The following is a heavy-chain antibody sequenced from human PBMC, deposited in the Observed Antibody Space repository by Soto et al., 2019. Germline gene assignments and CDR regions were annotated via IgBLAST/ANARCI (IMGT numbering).Heavy chain of an antibody. D-gene: IGHD2-21*02. CDR1: GYNFIAYY. J-gene: IGHJ4*02. V-gene: IGHV1-46*01. CDR3: AKYCGGDCRHFDA. Sequence: QVQLVQSGAEVKKPGSSVKLSCKASGYNFIAYYIYWVRQAPGQGPEWMGMINPSSGATNYAQKFQGRVTVTRDTSTSTAYLELSSLTSEDAAVYYCAKYCGGDCRHFDAWGQGTLVTVSS. CDR2: INPSSGAT.